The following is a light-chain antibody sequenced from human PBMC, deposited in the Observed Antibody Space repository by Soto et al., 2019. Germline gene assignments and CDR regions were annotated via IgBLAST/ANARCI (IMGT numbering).Light chain of an antibody. CDR3: QHYASAPLA. V-gene: IGKV3-20*01. Sequence: EIVLTQSPGTLSLSPGERATLSCRASQSVSSSYLAWYQQKPGQAPRLLMFGASSRATGIPDRFSGSGSGTDFTLTISRLEPEDFAVYYCQHYASAPLAFGGGTRVDVK. CDR1: QSVSSSY. J-gene: IGKJ4*01. CDR2: GAS.